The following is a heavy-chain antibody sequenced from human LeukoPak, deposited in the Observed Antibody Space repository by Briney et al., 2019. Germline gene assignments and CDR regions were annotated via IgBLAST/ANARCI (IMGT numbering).Heavy chain of an antibody. D-gene: IGHD3-22*01. CDR2: ISSSSSYI. V-gene: IGHV3-21*01. CDR1: GFTFSSYS. J-gene: IGHJ3*02. Sequence: GGSLRLSCAASGFTFSSYSMNWVRQAPGKGLEWVSSISSSSSYIYYADSVKGRFTISRGNAKNSLYLQMNSLRAEDTAVYYCGVVVVMGAFDIWGQGTMVTVSS. CDR3: GVVVVMGAFDI.